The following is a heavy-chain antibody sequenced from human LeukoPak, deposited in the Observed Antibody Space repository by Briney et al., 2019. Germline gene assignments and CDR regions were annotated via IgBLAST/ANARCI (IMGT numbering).Heavy chain of an antibody. Sequence: GGSLRLSCAASGFTFSNYWMTWVRQAPGKGLEWVAHINQDGSKEYYMDSVRARFTISRDNAKNSLSLQMNSLRAEDTAVYYCVRDGGVSGYDLLDYWGQGTLVTVSS. CDR3: VRDGGVSGYDLLDY. D-gene: IGHD5-12*01. V-gene: IGHV3-7*01. CDR1: GFTFSNYW. J-gene: IGHJ4*02. CDR2: INQDGSKE.